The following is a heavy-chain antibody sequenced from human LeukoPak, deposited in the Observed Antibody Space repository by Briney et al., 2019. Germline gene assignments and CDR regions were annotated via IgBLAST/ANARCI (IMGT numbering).Heavy chain of an antibody. CDR1: GFTFSSYE. J-gene: IGHJ6*03. D-gene: IGHD6-13*01. V-gene: IGHV3-23*01. Sequence: GGSLRLSCAVSGFTFSSYEMNWVRQAPGKGLEWVSAISGSGGSTYYADSVKGRFTISRDNSKNTLYLQMNSLRAEDTAVYYCAKEGYGYSSSWYLMYYYYYMDVWGKGTTVTVSS. CDR3: AKEGYGYSSSWYLMYYYYYMDV. CDR2: ISGSGGST.